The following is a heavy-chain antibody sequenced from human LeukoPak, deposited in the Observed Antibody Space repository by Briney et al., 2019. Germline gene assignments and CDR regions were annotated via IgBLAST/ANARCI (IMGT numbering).Heavy chain of an antibody. V-gene: IGHV4-34*12. Sequence: SETLSLTCAVYGVSFSGYYWSWIRQPPGKGLEWIGEIIHSGSTNYNPSLKSRVTISVDTSKNQFSLKLSSVTAADTAVYYCARSTPSIAALDYWGQGTLVTVSS. CDR3: ARSTPSIAALDY. CDR1: GVSFSGYY. J-gene: IGHJ4*02. D-gene: IGHD6-6*01. CDR2: IIHSGST.